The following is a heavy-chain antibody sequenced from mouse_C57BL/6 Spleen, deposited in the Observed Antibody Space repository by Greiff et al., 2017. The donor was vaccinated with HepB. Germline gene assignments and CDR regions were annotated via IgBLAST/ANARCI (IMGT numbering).Heavy chain of an antibody. CDR1: GFTFSSYA. J-gene: IGHJ4*01. CDR3: ARGGGNYPYAMDY. CDR2: ISDGGSYT. D-gene: IGHD2-1*01. Sequence: EVQVVESGGGLVKPGGSLKLSCAASGFTFSSYAMSWVRQTPEKRLEWVATISDGGSYTYYPDNVKGRFTISRDNAKNNLYLQMSHLKSEDTAMYYCARGGGNYPYAMDYWGQGTSVTVSS. V-gene: IGHV5-4*01.